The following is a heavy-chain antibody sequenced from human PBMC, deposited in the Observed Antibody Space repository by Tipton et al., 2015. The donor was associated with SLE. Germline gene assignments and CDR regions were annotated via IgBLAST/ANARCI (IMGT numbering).Heavy chain of an antibody. V-gene: IGHV4-61*02. CDR2: GFAGGLT. CDR3: VRGLYGSGSSNWYFDL. J-gene: IGHJ2*01. Sequence: TLSLTCTVSGGSISTTTYFWNWIRQPAGRGLEWIGRGFAGGLTDYNPSLSSRVTMSLDTSKNQFSLDLTSVTAADTAVYYCVRGLYGSGSSNWYFDLWGRGTLVTVSS. D-gene: IGHD3-10*01. CDR1: GGSISTTTYF.